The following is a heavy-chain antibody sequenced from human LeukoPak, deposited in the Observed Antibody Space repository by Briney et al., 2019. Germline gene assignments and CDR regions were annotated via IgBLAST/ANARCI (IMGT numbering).Heavy chain of an antibody. D-gene: IGHD1-26*01. CDR3: ARGTHIVGAHP. V-gene: IGHV1-69*05. J-gene: IGHJ5*02. Sequence: ASVKVSCKASGYTFTSYYMHWVRQAPGQGLEWMGGIIPIFGTANYAQKFQGRVTITTDESTSTAYMELSSLRSEDTAVYYCARGTHIVGAHPWGQGTLVTVSS. CDR1: GYTFTSYY. CDR2: IIPIFGTA.